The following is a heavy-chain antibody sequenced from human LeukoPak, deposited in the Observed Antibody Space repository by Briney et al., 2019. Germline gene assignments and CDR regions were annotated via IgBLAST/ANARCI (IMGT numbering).Heavy chain of an antibody. CDR3: ARSKWGADS. Sequence: PSETLSLTCTVSGYSISSGYYWGWIRQPPVKGLEWIGSIYHSGSTCYNPSLKSRVTISVDTSKNQFSLKLSSVTAADTAVYYCARSKWGADSWGQGTLVTVSS. D-gene: IGHD3-16*01. CDR2: IYHSGST. CDR1: GYSISSGYY. J-gene: IGHJ5*01. V-gene: IGHV4-38-2*02.